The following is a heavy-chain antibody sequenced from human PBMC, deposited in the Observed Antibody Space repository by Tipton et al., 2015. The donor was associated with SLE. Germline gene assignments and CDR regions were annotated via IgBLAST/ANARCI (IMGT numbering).Heavy chain of an antibody. J-gene: IGHJ4*02. CDR1: GGPFSGYY. D-gene: IGHD6-13*01. Sequence: TLSLTCAVYGGPFSGYYWSWIRQPPGKGLEWIGEINHSGSTYYNPSLKSRVTISVDTSKNQFSLKLSSVTAADTAVYYCAREVAAAGDYWGQGTLVTVSS. V-gene: IGHV4-34*01. CDR3: AREVAAAGDY. CDR2: INHSGST.